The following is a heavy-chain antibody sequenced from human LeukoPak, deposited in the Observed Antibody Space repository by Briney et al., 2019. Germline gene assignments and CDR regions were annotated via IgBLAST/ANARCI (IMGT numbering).Heavy chain of an antibody. CDR3: ARLAAAGRVVGMDV. Sequence: SQTLSLTCTVSGGSISSYYWSWIRQPPGKGLEWIGYIYYSGSTNYNPSLKSRVTISVDTSKNQFSLKLSSVTAADTAVYYCARLAAAGRVVGMDVWGQGTTVTVSS. D-gene: IGHD6-13*01. J-gene: IGHJ6*02. CDR2: IYYSGST. CDR1: GGSISSYY. V-gene: IGHV4-59*01.